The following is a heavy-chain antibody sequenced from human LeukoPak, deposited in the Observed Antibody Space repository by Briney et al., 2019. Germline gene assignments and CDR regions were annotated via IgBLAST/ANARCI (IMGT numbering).Heavy chain of an antibody. D-gene: IGHD2-21*01. CDR1: GGTFSSYA. CDR2: IIPIFGTA. Sequence: ASVKVSCKASGGTFSSYAISWVRQAPGQGLEWMGGIIPIFGTANYAQKFQGRVTITADESTSTAYMELSSLRSEDTAVYYCARENSRLFLVGGYFDYWGQGTLVTVSS. J-gene: IGHJ4*02. CDR3: ARENSRLFLVGGYFDY. V-gene: IGHV1-69*13.